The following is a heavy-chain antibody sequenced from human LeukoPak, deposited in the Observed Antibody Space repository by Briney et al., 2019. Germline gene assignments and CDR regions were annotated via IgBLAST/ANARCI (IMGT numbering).Heavy chain of an antibody. J-gene: IGHJ4*02. D-gene: IGHD6-6*01. CDR3: AREYSTSSEGDYLDY. CDR2: IYHSGST. CDR1: GASITTYY. Sequence: PSETLSLTCTVSGASITTYYWTWIRQPPGKGLEWIGYIYHSGSTNYNPSLKSRVTISLDTSRNQFSLRLSSVTAADTAAYFCAREYSTSSEGDYLDYWGQGSLVTVSS. V-gene: IGHV4-59*01.